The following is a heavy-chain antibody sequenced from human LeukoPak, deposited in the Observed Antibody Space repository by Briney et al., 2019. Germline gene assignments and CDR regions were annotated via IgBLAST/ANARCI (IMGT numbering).Heavy chain of an antibody. CDR1: VYSFTSYD. Sequence: ASVKVSCKTSVYSFTSYDMNWVRQAAGQGLEWMGWMNSKSGNAGYAQKFQGRVTMTRDTSISTAYMELSSLRSEDTAVYYCARGPTGQEVDFWGQGTLVTVSS. CDR2: MNSKSGNA. J-gene: IGHJ4*02. V-gene: IGHV1-8*01. CDR3: ARGPTGQEVDF.